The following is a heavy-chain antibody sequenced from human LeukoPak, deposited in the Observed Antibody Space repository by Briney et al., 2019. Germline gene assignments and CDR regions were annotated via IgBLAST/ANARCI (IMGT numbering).Heavy chain of an antibody. J-gene: IGHJ4*02. CDR1: GYSFTSYW. CDR3: ARPRSYCGGDCSYYFDY. CDR2: IDPSDSYT. D-gene: IGHD2-21*02. V-gene: IGHV5-10-1*01. Sequence: GESLKISCKGSGYSFTSYWISWVRQMPGKGLEWMGRIDPSDSYTNYSPSFQGHVTISADKSISTAYLQWSSLKASDTAMYYCARPRSYCGGDCSYYFDYWGQGTPVTVSS.